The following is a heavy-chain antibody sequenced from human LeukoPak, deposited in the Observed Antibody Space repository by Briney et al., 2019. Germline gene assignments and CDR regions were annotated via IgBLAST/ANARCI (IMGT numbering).Heavy chain of an antibody. CDR1: GFTFDDYA. Sequence: PGRSLRLSCAASGFTFDDYAMHWVRQAPEKGLEWVSGISWNSGSIGYADSVKGRFTISRDNAKNSLYLQMNSLRAEDTALYYCAKDRGGFFDYWGQGTLVTVSS. CDR3: AKDRGGFFDY. J-gene: IGHJ4*02. CDR2: ISWNSGSI. V-gene: IGHV3-9*01.